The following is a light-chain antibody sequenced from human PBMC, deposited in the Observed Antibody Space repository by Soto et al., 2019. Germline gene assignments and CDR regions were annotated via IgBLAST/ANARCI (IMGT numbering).Light chain of an antibody. CDR2: EVS. V-gene: IGLV2-8*01. CDR3: CSYAGSNNLV. Sequence: QSALTQPPSASGSPGQSVTISCTGTSSDVGGYNYVSWYQQHPGKAPKLMIYEVSKRPSGVPDRFSGSKSGNPASLTVSGLQAEEEAEYYCCSYAGSNNLVFGGGTKLTVL. CDR1: SSDVGGYNY. J-gene: IGLJ2*01.